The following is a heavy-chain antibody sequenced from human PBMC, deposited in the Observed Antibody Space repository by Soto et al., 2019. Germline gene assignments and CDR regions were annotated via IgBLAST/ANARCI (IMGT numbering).Heavy chain of an antibody. D-gene: IGHD6-13*01. CDR3: ARDSGSSSSWYEGTFYYYGMDV. J-gene: IGHJ6*02. V-gene: IGHV4-31*03. CDR1: GGSISSGGYY. CDR2: IYYSGST. Sequence: QVQLQESGPGLVKPSQTLSLTCTVSGGSISSGGYYWSWIRQHPGKGLEWIGYIYYSGSTYYNPSSKSRVTISVDASKNQFSLKLSSVTAADTAVYYCARDSGSSSSWYEGTFYYYGMDVWGQGTTVTVSS.